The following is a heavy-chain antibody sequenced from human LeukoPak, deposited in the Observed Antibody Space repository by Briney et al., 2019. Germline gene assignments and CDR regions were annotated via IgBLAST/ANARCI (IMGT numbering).Heavy chain of an antibody. Sequence: SETLSLTCTVSGGSISSYYWSWIRQPPGKGLEWIGYIYYSGSTNYNPSLKSRVTISVDTSENQFSLKLSSVTAADTAVYYCARQLTPRDAFDIWGQGTMVTVSS. CDR1: GGSISSYY. CDR3: ARQLTPRDAFDI. CDR2: IYYSGST. J-gene: IGHJ3*02. D-gene: IGHD3-9*01. V-gene: IGHV4-59*08.